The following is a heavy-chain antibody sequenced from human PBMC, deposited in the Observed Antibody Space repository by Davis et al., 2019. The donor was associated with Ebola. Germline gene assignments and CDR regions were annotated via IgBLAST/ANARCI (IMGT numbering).Heavy chain of an antibody. J-gene: IGHJ6*02. Sequence: AASVKVSCKASGYTFTSYGISWVRQAPGQGLEWMGWISAYNGNTNYAQKLQGRVTMTTDTSTSTAYMELRSLRSDDTAVYYCASGQWLVSSWGYGMDVWGQGTTVTVSS. CDR1: GYTFTSYG. CDR3: ASGQWLVSSWGYGMDV. V-gene: IGHV1-18*04. CDR2: ISAYNGNT. D-gene: IGHD6-19*01.